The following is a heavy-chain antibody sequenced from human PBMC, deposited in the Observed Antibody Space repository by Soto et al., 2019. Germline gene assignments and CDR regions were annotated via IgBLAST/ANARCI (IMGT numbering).Heavy chain of an antibody. CDR1: GDTLNFYS. Sequence: QVQLVQSGAEVKRPGSSVKVSCKASGDTLNFYSINWVRQAPGLGLEWMGRVNPILSMSNYAQRFQGRVTMTADKSTSTAYRELSGLRSEDTAIYYCATSYGSGYRAFDFWGQGALVTVSS. D-gene: IGHD3-10*01. CDR3: ATSYGSGYRAFDF. CDR2: VNPILSMS. J-gene: IGHJ4*02. V-gene: IGHV1-69*04.